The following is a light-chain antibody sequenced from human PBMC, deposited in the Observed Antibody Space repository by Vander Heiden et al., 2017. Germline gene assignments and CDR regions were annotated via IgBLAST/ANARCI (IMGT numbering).Light chain of an antibody. V-gene: IGLV2-14*03. CDR3: SSYASSNTYV. Sequence: QSALTQPASVSGSPGPSITISCTGTSSDIGGYNSVSWYQQHPGKAPKLMIYDVTNRPSGVSNRFSGSKSGNTASLTVSGLQPEDEADYYCSSYASSNTYVFGTGTKVTVL. CDR2: DVT. J-gene: IGLJ1*01. CDR1: SSDIGGYNS.